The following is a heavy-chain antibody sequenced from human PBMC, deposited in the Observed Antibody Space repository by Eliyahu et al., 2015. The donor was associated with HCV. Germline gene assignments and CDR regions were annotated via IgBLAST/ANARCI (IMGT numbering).Heavy chain of an antibody. V-gene: IGHV3-23*01. D-gene: IGHD2/OR15-2a*01. Sequence: EVQLLESGGGLVXXGGSLRLSCAASGFTXSXYAXXWVXQAPGKGLEWVSAISSSGGSTYYADSVKGRFTISRDNSRNTLYLQMDSLRAEDTAVYFCANNLLRGNSYGMDVWGQGTTVTVSS. CDR3: ANNLLRGNSYGMDV. CDR2: ISSSGGST. J-gene: IGHJ6*02. CDR1: GFTXSXYA.